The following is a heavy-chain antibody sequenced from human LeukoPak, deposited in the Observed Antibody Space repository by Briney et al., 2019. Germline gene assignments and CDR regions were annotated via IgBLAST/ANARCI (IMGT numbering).Heavy chain of an antibody. CDR1: GFIFSRYW. D-gene: IGHD5-18*01. CDR3: ARDLGYSYPDY. V-gene: IGHV3-7*01. Sequence: PGGSLRLSCAASGFIFSRYWMNWVRQAPGKGLEWVANIKQDGSEKYYVDSVKGRFTISRDNTKNSLYLQMNSLRAEDTAVYYCARDLGYSYPDYWGQGTLVTVSS. CDR2: IKQDGSEK. J-gene: IGHJ4*02.